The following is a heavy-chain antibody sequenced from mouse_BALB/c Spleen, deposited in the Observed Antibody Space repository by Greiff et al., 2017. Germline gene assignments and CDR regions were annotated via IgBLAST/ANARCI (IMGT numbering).Heavy chain of an antibody. J-gene: IGHJ4*01. V-gene: IGHV3-2*02. CDR1: GYSITSDYA. CDR3: ARTNLGAMDY. CDR2: ISYSGST. D-gene: IGHD1-3*01. Sequence: EVKLVESGPGLVKPSQSLSLTCTVTGYSITSDYAWNWIRQFPGNKLEWMGYISYSGSTSYNPSLKSRISITRDTSKNQFFLQLNSVTTEDTATYYCARTNLGAMDYWGQGTSVTVSS.